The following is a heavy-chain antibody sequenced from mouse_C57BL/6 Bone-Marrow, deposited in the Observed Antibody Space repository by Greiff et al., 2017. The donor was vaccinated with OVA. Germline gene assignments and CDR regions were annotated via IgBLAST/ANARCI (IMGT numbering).Heavy chain of an antibody. D-gene: IGHD1-1*01. CDR1: GYTFTSYD. CDR3: ARWGYYYGSSYDAMDY. CDR2: IYPRDGST. V-gene: IGHV1-85*01. J-gene: IGHJ4*01. Sequence: ESGPELVKPGASVKLSCKASGYTFTSYDINWVKQRPGQGLEWIGWIYPRDGSTKYNEKFKGKATLTVDTSSSTAYMELHSLTSEDSAVYFCARWGYYYGSSYDAMDYWGQGTSVTVSS.